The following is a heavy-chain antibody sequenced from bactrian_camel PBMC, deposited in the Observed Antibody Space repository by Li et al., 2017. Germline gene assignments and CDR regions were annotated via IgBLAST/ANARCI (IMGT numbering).Heavy chain of an antibody. V-gene: IGHV3S53*01. J-gene: IGHJ4*01. CDR1: GNLYSFYC. Sequence: HVQLVESGGGTVQAGESLKLSCAASGNLYSFYCMGWFREVPGKEREVVALLDSDATFTCANFVEGRFTISRGDAEDQVYLQMNRLKPEDTAMYYCTIRRNYCSPTTPATFDIWGQGTQVTVS. CDR3: TIRRNYCSPTTPATFDI. CDR2: LDSDATF. D-gene: IGHD3*01.